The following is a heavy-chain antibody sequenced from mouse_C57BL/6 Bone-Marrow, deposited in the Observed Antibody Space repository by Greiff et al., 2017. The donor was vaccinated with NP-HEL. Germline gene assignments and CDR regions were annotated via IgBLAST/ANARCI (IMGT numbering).Heavy chain of an antibody. CDR1: GYTFTGYW. CDR2: ILPGSGST. Sequence: VQLQQSGAELMKPGASVKLSCKATGYTFTGYWIEWVKQRPGHGLEWIGEILPGSGSTNYNEKFKGKATFTADTSSNTAYMKLSSLTPEDSAIYYCARRGYYYGSLYGYVDVWGTGTTVTVSS. CDR3: ARRGYYYGSLYGYVDV. J-gene: IGHJ1*03. D-gene: IGHD1-1*01. V-gene: IGHV1-9*01.